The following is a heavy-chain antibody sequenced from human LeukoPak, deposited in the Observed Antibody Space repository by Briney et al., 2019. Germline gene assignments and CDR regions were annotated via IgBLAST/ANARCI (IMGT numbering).Heavy chain of an antibody. CDR2: IYWNDDK. V-gene: IGHV2-5*01. Sequence: SGPTLVKPTQTLTLTCTFSGFSLSTTEVAVGWIRQPPGKALEWLALIYWNDDKRYSPSLKSRLTTAKDTSKNQVVLTMTNMDPVDTATYYCAHEIRWLRLSPWGQGTLVTVSS. CDR3: AHEIRWLRLSP. J-gene: IGHJ4*02. CDR1: GFSLSTTEVA. D-gene: IGHD5-24*01.